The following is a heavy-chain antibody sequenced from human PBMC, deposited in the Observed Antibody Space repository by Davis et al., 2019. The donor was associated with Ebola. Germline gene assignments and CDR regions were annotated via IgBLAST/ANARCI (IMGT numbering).Heavy chain of an antibody. Sequence: PGGSLRLSCAASGFTFSSYSMNWVRQAPGKGLEWVSYISSSSSTIYYADSVKGRFAISRDNAKNSLYLQMNSLRDEDTAVYYCARGNYDFWSVPGGMDVWGQGTTVTVSS. CDR1: GFTFSSYS. J-gene: IGHJ6*02. V-gene: IGHV3-48*02. CDR2: ISSSSSTI. CDR3: ARGNYDFWSVPGGMDV. D-gene: IGHD3-3*01.